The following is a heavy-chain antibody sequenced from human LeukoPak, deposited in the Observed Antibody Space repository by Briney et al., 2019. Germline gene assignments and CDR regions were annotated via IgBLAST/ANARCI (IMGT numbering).Heavy chain of an antibody. CDR1: GFSFNNNA. Sequence: GGSLRLSCAASGFSFNNNAMHWVRQAPGKGLEWLAAISYDGSTRKYADSVKGRFTISRDNSKKSLSLQMNSLRAEDTAVYYCARAISDYDASDIWGQGTMVTVSS. CDR2: ISYDGSTR. D-gene: IGHD4-17*01. V-gene: IGHV3-30-3*01. J-gene: IGHJ3*02. CDR3: ARAISDYDASDI.